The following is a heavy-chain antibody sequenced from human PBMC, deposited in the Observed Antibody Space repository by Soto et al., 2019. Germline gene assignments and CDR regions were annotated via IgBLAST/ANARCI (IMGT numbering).Heavy chain of an antibody. Sequence: SETLSLTCAVYGGSFSGYYWSWIRQPPGKGLEWIGEINHSGSTNYNPSLKSRVTISVATSKNQFSLKLSSVTAAETAVYYCARGGVTIFGVVHYYYYGMDVWGQGTTVTVSS. CDR3: ARGGVTIFGVVHYYYYGMDV. CDR1: GGSFSGYY. V-gene: IGHV4-34*01. CDR2: INHSGST. J-gene: IGHJ6*02. D-gene: IGHD3-3*01.